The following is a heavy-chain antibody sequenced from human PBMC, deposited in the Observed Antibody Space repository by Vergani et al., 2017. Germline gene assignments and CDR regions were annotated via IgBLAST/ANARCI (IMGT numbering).Heavy chain of an antibody. Sequence: QVQLVQSGAEVKKPGASVKVSCKASGYTFTGYYMHWVRQAPGQGLEWMGWINPNSGGTNYAQKFQGRVTMTRDTSISTAYMYLSRLRSDDTAVYYCARGRGSGSYQDPIAFDYWGQGTLVTVSS. V-gene: IGHV1-2*02. CDR2: INPNSGGT. D-gene: IGHD1-26*01. J-gene: IGHJ4*02. CDR3: ARGRGSGSYQDPIAFDY. CDR1: GYTFTGYY.